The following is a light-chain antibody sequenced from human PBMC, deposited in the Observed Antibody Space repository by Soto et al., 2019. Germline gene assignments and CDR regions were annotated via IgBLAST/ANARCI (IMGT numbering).Light chain of an antibody. CDR3: QHYGDSSWT. V-gene: IGKV3-20*01. CDR2: GTS. J-gene: IGKJ1*01. Sequence: EIVLTQSPGTLSLSPGERATLSCRADRSVSDTLLTWFQQKPGQAPRLLIFGTSNRAPGIPDRFSGSGSGTDFTLTNSRLEPDDFAVYYCQHYGDSSWTFGQGTNVDIK. CDR1: RSVSDTL.